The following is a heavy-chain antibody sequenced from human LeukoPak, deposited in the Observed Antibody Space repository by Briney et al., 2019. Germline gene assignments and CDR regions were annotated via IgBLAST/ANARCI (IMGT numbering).Heavy chain of an antibody. V-gene: IGHV1-18*01. CDR1: GYTFTSHG. CDR2: ISAYNGNT. D-gene: IGHD3-16*02. CDR3: ARVSDYVWGSYLPLDY. J-gene: IGHJ4*02. Sequence: GASVKVSCKASGYTFTSHGISWVRQAPGQGLEWMGWISAYNGNTNYAQKLQGRVTMTTDTSTSTAYMELRSLRSDDTAVYYCARVSDYVWGSYLPLDYWGQGTLVTVSS.